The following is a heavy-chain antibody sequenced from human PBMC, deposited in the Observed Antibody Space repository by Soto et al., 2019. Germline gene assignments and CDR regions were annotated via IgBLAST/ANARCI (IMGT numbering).Heavy chain of an antibody. Sequence: GGSPRLYCSASGFTFSSYNMHWVRQAPGNGLEWVSAIGTAGDTYYPGSVKGRFTISRENAKNSLYLQMNSLRAEDTAVYYCARDLRFSSYYYYGMDVWGQGPTVTVSS. V-gene: IGHV3-13*01. CDR1: GFTFSSYN. J-gene: IGHJ6*02. CDR3: ARDLRFSSYYYYGMDV. CDR2: IGTAGDT.